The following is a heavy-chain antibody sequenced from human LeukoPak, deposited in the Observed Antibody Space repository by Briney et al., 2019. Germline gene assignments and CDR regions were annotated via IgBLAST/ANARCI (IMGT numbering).Heavy chain of an antibody. CDR1: GYTFTNHG. Sequence: ASVKVSCKASGYTFTNHGISWVRQAPGQGLEWMGGIIPIFGTANYAQKFQGRVTITADESTSTAYMELSSLRSEDTAVYYCARESASGYSYGKAFDYWGQGTLVTVSS. V-gene: IGHV1-69*13. J-gene: IGHJ4*02. D-gene: IGHD5-18*01. CDR2: IIPIFGTA. CDR3: ARESASGYSYGKAFDY.